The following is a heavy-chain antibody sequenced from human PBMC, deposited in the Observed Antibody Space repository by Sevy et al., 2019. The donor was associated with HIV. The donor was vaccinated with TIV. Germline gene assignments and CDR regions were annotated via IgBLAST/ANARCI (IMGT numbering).Heavy chain of an antibody. CDR2: ISSSGSTI. D-gene: IGHD3-3*01. J-gene: IGHJ6*02. CDR1: GFTFSSFE. CDR3: AKRGGHYDLGMDV. Sequence: GGSLRLSCAASGFTFSSFEMTWVRQAPGKGLEWVSYISSSGSTIYYTNSVKGRLTISRDNAKNLLYLQMNSLRAEDTAVYYCAKRGGHYDLGMDVWGQGTTVTVSS. V-gene: IGHV3-48*03.